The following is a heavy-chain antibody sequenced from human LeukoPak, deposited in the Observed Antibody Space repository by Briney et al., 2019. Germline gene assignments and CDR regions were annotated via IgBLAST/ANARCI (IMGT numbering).Heavy chain of an antibody. CDR2: IYYSGST. CDR1: GGSISGYY. CDR3: ARRGYDDSSGYLHAFDI. D-gene: IGHD3-22*01. Sequence: SETLSLTCTVSGGSISGYYWSWIRQPPGKGLEWIGYIYYSGSTNYNPSLKSRVTISVDTSKNQFSLKLSSVTAADTAVYYCARRGYDDSSGYLHAFDIWGQGTMVTVSS. V-gene: IGHV4-59*08. J-gene: IGHJ3*02.